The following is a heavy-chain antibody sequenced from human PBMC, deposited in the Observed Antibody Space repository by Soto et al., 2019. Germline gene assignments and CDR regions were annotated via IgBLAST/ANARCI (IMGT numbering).Heavy chain of an antibody. D-gene: IGHD3-22*01. CDR3: ATDSSSGYYRKAFDI. CDR1: GFTVSSNY. J-gene: IGHJ3*02. Sequence: EVQLVESGGGLIQPGGSLRLSCAASGFTVSSNYMSWVRQAPGKGLEWVSVMYSGGSTYYADSVKGRLTISRDNSKNTLYLQMNSLRAEDTAVYYCATDSSSGYYRKAFDIWGHGTMVTVSS. CDR2: MYSGGST. V-gene: IGHV3-53*01.